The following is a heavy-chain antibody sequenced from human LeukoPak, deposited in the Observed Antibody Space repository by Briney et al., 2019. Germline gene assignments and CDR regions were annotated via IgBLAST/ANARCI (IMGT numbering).Heavy chain of an antibody. CDR3: ARGGYSHTLNY. CDR1: GGSFSGYY. D-gene: IGHD5-18*01. J-gene: IGHJ4*02. V-gene: IGHV4-34*01. CDR2: INHSGST. Sequence: PSETLSLTCAVYGGSFSGYYWSWIRQPPGKGLEWIGEINHSGSTNYNPSLKSRVTISVDTSKNQFSLKLSSVTAADTAVYYCARGGYSHTLNYWGQGTLVTVSS.